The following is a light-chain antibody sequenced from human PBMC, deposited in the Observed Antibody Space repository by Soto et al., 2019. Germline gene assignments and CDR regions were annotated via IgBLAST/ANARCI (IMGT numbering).Light chain of an antibody. Sequence: DIVMTQSPLSLPVTPGEAASISCRSSQSVLNSDGYNRMDWYLQKPGRSPQLLIYLGSNRASGVPDRLSGSGSGTDFTLTISRVEAEDVGVYYCMQALQTPWTFCQGTKVEIK. CDR2: LGS. CDR1: QSVLNSDGYNR. V-gene: IGKV2-28*01. CDR3: MQALQTPWT. J-gene: IGKJ1*01.